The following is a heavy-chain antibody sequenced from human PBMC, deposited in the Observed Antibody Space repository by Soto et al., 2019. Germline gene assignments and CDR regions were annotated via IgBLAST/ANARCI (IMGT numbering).Heavy chain of an antibody. CDR2: IYYTGST. CDR3: ARLPLNPSTHLDR. J-gene: IGHJ5*02. CDR1: AGFISSGCYF. V-gene: IGHV4-31*11. Sequence: SLSMSLTCALSAGFISSGCYFWSWARQRPWGGLDWIGDIYYTGSTYKNLWLKSRVSMSVETSKNHFSLTLSSLTATDSAPYHCARLPLNPSTHLDRWGQGTLVTVSS.